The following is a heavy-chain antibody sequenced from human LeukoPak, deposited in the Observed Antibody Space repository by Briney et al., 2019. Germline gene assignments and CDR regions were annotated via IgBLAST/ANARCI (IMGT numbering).Heavy chain of an antibody. CDR2: IYWDDDK. V-gene: IGHV2-5*02. CDR3: AQDGGQLGRIVY. D-gene: IGHD2-15*01. J-gene: IGHJ4*02. Sequence: SGPTLVKPTQTLTLTCTFSGFSLSTSGVGVGWIRQPPGKALEWLALIYWDDDKRYSPSLKSRLTITKDTSKNQVVLTMTNMDPVDSATYYCAQDGGQLGRIVYWGQGTLVTVSS. CDR1: GFSLSTSGVG.